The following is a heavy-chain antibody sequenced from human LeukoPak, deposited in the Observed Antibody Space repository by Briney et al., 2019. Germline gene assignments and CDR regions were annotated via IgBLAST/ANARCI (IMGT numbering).Heavy chain of an antibody. V-gene: IGHV3-15*01. J-gene: IGHJ2*01. CDR2: IKSKTDGGTT. CDR1: GFTFSNAW. CDR3: ATAYWYFDL. Sequence: GGSLRLSCAASGFTFSNAWMSWVRQAPGKGLEWVGLIKSKTDGGTTDYAAPVKGRFTISRDDSKNTLYLQMSSLKTEGTAVYYCATAYWYFDLWGRGTLVSVSA.